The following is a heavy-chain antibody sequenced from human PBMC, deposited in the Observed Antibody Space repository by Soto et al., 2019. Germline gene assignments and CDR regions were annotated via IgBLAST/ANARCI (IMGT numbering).Heavy chain of an antibody. CDR2: INAGNGNT. Sequence: QVHLVQSGAEVKKPGASVKVSCKASGYTFTSYAMHWVRQAPGQRLEWMGWINAGNGNTKYSQKFQGRVTITRDTSASTAYMELSSLRSEDTAVYYCARDGGYYGSGSSGDYWGQGTLVTVSS. V-gene: IGHV1-3*01. CDR1: GYTFTSYA. J-gene: IGHJ4*02. CDR3: ARDGGYYGSGSSGDY. D-gene: IGHD3-10*01.